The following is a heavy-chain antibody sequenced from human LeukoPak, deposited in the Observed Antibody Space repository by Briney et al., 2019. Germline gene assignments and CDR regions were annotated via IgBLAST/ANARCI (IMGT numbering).Heavy chain of an antibody. J-gene: IGHJ5*02. V-gene: IGHV3-21*01. CDR1: GFTFSSYS. D-gene: IGHD2-15*01. CDR2: ISSSSSYI. Sequence: GGSLRLSCAASGFTFSSYSMNWVRQAPGKGLEWVSSISSSSSYIYYADSVKGRFTISRDNAKNSLYLQMTSPRAEDTAVYYCARDPVPEDIVVVVAANWFDPWGQGTLVTVSS. CDR3: ARDPVPEDIVVVVAANWFDP.